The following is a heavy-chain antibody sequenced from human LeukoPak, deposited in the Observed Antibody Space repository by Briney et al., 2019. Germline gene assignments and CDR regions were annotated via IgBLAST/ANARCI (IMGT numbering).Heavy chain of an antibody. CDR2: VYTSGST. CDR3: AKSYFDYSTYYSYYFNL. Sequence: SETLSLTCTVSGGSISGGYWSWIRQPPGRGLEWIGHVYTSGSTNYNPSLKSRVTISVDTSKSQFALKLSSVTAADTAVYYCAKSYFDYSTYYSYYFNLWGQGTPVTVSS. V-gene: IGHV4-4*09. D-gene: IGHD4-11*01. CDR1: GGSISGGY. J-gene: IGHJ4*02.